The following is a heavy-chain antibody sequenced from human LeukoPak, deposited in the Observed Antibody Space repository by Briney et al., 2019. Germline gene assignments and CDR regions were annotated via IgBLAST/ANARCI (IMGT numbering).Heavy chain of an antibody. CDR2: ITTSGRTI. V-gene: IGHV3-48*03. CDR1: SFPFINYE. J-gene: IGHJ4*02. D-gene: IGHD2-2*01. Sequence: GGSLRLSCAASSFPFINYEMNWVRQAPGKGLEWVSYITTSGRTINYADCVKGRFTISRDNAKNSVFLQMSSLRAEDTAIYYCARGSTSWYYFDYWGQGSLVTVSS. CDR3: ARGSTSWYYFDY.